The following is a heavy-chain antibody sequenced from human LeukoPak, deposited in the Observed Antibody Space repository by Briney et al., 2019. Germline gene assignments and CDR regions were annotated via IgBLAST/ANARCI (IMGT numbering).Heavy chain of an antibody. CDR2: IYYSGST. CDR3: ARVIGYCSSTSCFGYFDY. D-gene: IGHD2-2*01. CDR1: GGSISSYY. J-gene: IGHJ4*02. V-gene: IGHV4-59*08. Sequence: SETLSLTCTVSGGSISSYYWSWIRQPPGKGLEWVGYIYYSGSTNYNPSLKSRVTTSVDTSKNQLSLKLSSVTAADTAVYYCARVIGYCSSTSCFGYFDYWGQGALVTVSS.